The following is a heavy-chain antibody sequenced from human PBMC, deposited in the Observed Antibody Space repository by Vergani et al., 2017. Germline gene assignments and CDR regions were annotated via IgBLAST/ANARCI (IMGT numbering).Heavy chain of an antibody. J-gene: IGHJ5*02. CDR2: ISAYNGNT. V-gene: IGHV1-18*01. CDR1: GYTFTSYG. CDR3: ARQARVVPAAANRWFDP. Sequence: QVQLVQSGAEVKKPGASVKVSCKASGYTFTSYGISWVRQAPGQGLQWMGWISAYNGNTNYAQKLQGRVTMTTDTSTSTAYMELRSLRADDTAMYYWARQARVVPAAANRWFDPWGQGTLVTVSS. D-gene: IGHD2-2*01.